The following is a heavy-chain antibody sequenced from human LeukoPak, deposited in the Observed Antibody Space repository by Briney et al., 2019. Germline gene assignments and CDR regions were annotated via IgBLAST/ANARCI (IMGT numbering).Heavy chain of an antibody. D-gene: IGHD5-18*01. V-gene: IGHV1-46*01. Sequence: ASVKVSCKASGYTFTSYYMHWVRQAPGQGLQWMGIINPSGGSTSYAQKFQGRVTITADESTSTAYMELSSLRSEDTAVYYCARSTSYGYHYYSAPDAFDIWGQGTMVTVSS. CDR2: INPSGGST. CDR1: GYTFTSYY. CDR3: ARSTSYGYHYYSAPDAFDI. J-gene: IGHJ3*02.